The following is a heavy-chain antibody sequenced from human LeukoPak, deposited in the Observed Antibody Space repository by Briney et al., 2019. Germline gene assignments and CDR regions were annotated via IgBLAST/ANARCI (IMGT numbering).Heavy chain of an antibody. J-gene: IGHJ3*02. CDR3: ARGNTYYDILTGYFGADRGASDAFDI. CDR2: IYYSGST. V-gene: IGHV4-59*11. Sequence: SETLSLTCTVSGGSISSHYWSWIRQPPGKGLEWIGYIYYSGSTNSNPSLKSRVTISVDTSKNQFSLKLSSVTAADTAVYYCARGNTYYDILTGYFGADRGASDAFDIWGQGTMVTVSS. CDR1: GGSISSHY. D-gene: IGHD3-9*01.